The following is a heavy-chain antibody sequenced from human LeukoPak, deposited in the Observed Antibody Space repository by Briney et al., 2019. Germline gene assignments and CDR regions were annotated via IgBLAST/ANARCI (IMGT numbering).Heavy chain of an antibody. CDR3: ASSGYYRHYFDY. Sequence: SVKVSCKASGGTFSSYAISWVRQAPGQGLEWMGGIIPIFGTANYAQKFQGRVTITADESTSTAYMELSSLRSEDTAVYYCASSGYYRHYFDYWGQGTLVTVSP. D-gene: IGHD3-22*01. CDR2: IIPIFGTA. V-gene: IGHV1-69*13. CDR1: GGTFSSYA. J-gene: IGHJ4*02.